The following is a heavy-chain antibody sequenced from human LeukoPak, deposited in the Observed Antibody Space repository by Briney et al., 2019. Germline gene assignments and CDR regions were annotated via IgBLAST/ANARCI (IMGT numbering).Heavy chain of an antibody. V-gene: IGHV1-2*02. CDR1: GYTFTSYY. Sequence: ASVKVSCKASGYTFTSYYMHWVRQAPGQGLEWMAWINPNSGDTYSAPQFQGRVTMTRDTSISTASMELSWLSSDDTAVYYCATGVATAFTYWGQGTLVTVSS. CDR3: ATGVATAFTY. D-gene: IGHD5-18*01. CDR2: INPNSGDT. J-gene: IGHJ4*02.